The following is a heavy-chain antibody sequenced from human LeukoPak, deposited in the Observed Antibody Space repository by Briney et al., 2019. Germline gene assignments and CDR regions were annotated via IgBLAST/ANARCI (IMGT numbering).Heavy chain of an antibody. Sequence: ASVKVSCKASGGTFISYAISWVRQAPGQGLEWMGGIIPIFGTANYAQKFQGRVTITTDESTSTAYMELSNLRSEDTAVYYCARAPGYQPHFDYWGQGTLVTVSS. V-gene: IGHV1-69*05. J-gene: IGHJ4*02. CDR1: GGTFISYA. CDR2: IIPIFGTA. CDR3: ARAPGYQPHFDY. D-gene: IGHD2-2*01.